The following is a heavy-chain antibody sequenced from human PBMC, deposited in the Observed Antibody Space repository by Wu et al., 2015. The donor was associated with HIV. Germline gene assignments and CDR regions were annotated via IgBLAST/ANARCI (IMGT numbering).Heavy chain of an antibody. Sequence: QVQLVQSGGDVKKSGASVKVSCKASGYSFITHAITWVRQAPGQRPEWMGWITTHNGYTKYAQKFQDRLSLTTDTSATTAYMELRSLRSDDTAVYYCARVFEDSSGYYSWFDPWGRGNPRSPSP. J-gene: IGHJ5*02. V-gene: IGHV1-18*01. CDR1: GYSFITHA. CDR2: ITTHNGYT. D-gene: IGHD3-22*01. CDR3: ARVFEDSSGYYSWFDP.